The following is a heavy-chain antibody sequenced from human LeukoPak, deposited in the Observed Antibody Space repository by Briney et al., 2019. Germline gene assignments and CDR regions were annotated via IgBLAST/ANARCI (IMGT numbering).Heavy chain of an antibody. CDR1: GFTFSDAW. D-gene: IGHD7-27*01. J-gene: IGHJ4*02. CDR3: ATEFWGSFNY. V-gene: IGHV3-15*04. Sequence: GGSLRLSCAGSGFTFSDAWMSWVRQAPGKGLEWVGHIGTKAEGGTTDYAAPAKGRFIISRDDSKTTLYLQMNSLKTEDTAVYYCATEFWGSFNYWGRGTLVTVSS. CDR2: IGTKAEGGTT.